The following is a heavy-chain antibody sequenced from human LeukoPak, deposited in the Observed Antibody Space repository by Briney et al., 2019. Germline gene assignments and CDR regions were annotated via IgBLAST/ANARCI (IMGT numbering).Heavy chain of an antibody. CDR1: GGSISSYY. V-gene: IGHV4-34*01. D-gene: IGHD3-3*01. CDR3: ARGRTIFGVVTMQNFDY. Sequence: SETLSLTCTVSGGSISSYYWSWIRQPPGKGLEWIGEINHSGSTNYNPSLKSRVTISVDTSKNQFSLKLSSVTAADTAVYYCARGRTIFGVVTMQNFDYWGQGTLVTVSS. J-gene: IGHJ4*02. CDR2: INHSGST.